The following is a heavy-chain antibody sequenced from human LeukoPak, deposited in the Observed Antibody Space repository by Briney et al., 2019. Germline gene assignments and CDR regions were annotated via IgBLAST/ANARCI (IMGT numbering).Heavy chain of an antibody. V-gene: IGHV4-61*08. J-gene: IGHJ6*02. CDR3: ARAFYTATTSAYFYGIDV. CDR1: GGSISSGGYY. Sequence: SETLSLTCTVSGGSISSGGYYWSWIRQHPGKGLEWIGYTHYGGNTNSNRSLKSRVTMSVDTSKNQFSLKLASVSAADTANYYCARAFYTATTSAYFYGIDVWGQGATVTVAS. D-gene: IGHD4-17*01. CDR2: THYGGNT.